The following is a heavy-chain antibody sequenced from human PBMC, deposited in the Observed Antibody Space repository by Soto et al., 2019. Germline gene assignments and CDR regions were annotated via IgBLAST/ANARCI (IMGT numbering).Heavy chain of an antibody. CDR1: GFTFGIYA. D-gene: IGHD3-22*01. V-gene: IGHV3-23*01. CDR3: ASQSGSLLLGYFDL. Sequence: GGSLRLSCAASGFTFGIYARSWVRQAPGKGLEWVSAISGSGGSTYYADSVKGRFTISRDNSKNTLYLQMNSLRAEDTAVYYCASQSGSLLLGYFDLWGQGTLVTVSS. J-gene: IGHJ4*02. CDR2: ISGSGGST.